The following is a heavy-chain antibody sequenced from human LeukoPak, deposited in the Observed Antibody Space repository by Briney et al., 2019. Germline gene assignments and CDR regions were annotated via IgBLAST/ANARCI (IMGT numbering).Heavy chain of an antibody. V-gene: IGHV3-30-3*01. CDR3: ARGFGPDGTGAFDY. D-gene: IGHD5-24*01. J-gene: IGHJ4*02. Sequence: GGSLRLSCAASGFTFSSYAMHWVRQAPGKGLEWVAVISYDGSNKYYADSVKGRFTISRDNSKNTLYLQMNSLRAEDTAVYYCARGFGPDGTGAFDYWGQGTLVTVSS. CDR1: GFTFSSYA. CDR2: ISYDGSNK.